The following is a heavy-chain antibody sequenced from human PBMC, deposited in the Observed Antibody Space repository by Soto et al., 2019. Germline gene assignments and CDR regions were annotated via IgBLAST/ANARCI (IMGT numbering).Heavy chain of an antibody. V-gene: IGHV3-48*02. J-gene: IGHJ4*02. CDR2: ISSSGSTI. D-gene: IGHD3-22*01. Sequence: GGSLRLSCAASGFTFSSYSMNWVRQAPGKGLEWVSYISSSGSTIYYAYSETGRCSISRDNANTSLYLQMNSLSEEATAVSSCARDWVPMIVVGHYESDVDYWGQGTLVTVSS. CDR3: ARDWVPMIVVGHYESDVDY. CDR1: GFTFSSYS.